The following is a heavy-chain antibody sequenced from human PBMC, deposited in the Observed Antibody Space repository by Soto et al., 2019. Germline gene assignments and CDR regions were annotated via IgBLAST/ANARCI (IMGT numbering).Heavy chain of an antibody. CDR2: IVVGSGNT. V-gene: IGHV1-58*01. D-gene: IGHD3-3*01. CDR1: GFTFTSSA. J-gene: IGHJ6*02. CDR3: AAVDYDFWSGYLSMDV. Sequence: VKVSCKASGFTFTSSAVQWVRQARGQRLEWIGWIVVGSGNTNYAQKFQERVTITRDMSTSTAYMELSSLRSEDTAVYYCAAVDYDFWSGYLSMDVWGQGTTVTVS.